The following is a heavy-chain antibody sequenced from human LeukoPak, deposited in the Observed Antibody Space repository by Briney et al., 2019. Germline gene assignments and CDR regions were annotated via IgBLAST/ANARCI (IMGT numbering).Heavy chain of an antibody. CDR1: GYSFTSYW. J-gene: IGHJ5*02. V-gene: IGHV5-51*01. CDR2: IYPGDSDT. D-gene: IGHD4-11*01. CDR3: ARLLTTAYSNYHPNWFDP. Sequence: GESLKTPCKGSGYSFTSYWIGWVRQVPGKGLEWMGIIYPGDSDTRYSPSFQGQVTISADKSISTAYLQWSSLKASDTAMYYCARLLTTAYSNYHPNWFDPWGQGTLVTVSS.